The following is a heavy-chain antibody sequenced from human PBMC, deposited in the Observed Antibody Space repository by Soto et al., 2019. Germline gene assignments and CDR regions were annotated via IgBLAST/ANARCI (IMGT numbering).Heavy chain of an antibody. CDR2: ISGSGGST. J-gene: IGHJ4*02. Sequence: GGSLRLSCAASGFTFSSYAMSWVRQAPGKGLEWVSGISGSGGSTHYADSVKGRFTISRDNSKNTLYLQMNSLRAEDTAFFYCAKGGVGYSYGYYFDYWGQGTLVTVST. D-gene: IGHD5-18*01. V-gene: IGHV3-23*01. CDR3: AKGGVGYSYGYYFDY. CDR1: GFTFSSYA.